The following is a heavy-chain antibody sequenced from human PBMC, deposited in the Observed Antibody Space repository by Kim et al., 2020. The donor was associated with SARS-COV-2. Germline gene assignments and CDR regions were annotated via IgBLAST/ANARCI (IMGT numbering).Heavy chain of an antibody. V-gene: IGHV3-53*01. CDR1: GLTVCGKY. D-gene: IGHD3-16*01. Sequence: GGSLRLSCAASGLTVCGKYKRRVRPAPGKGVEWGPVIYSGWSTFYADSVKGRFTIPRDKSKNTVYLQMNSLRVEDTAVYFWAGDRGGTGAVFDYWGQGTLVTVSS. CDR2: IYSGWST. J-gene: IGHJ4*02. CDR3: AGDRGGTGAVFDY.